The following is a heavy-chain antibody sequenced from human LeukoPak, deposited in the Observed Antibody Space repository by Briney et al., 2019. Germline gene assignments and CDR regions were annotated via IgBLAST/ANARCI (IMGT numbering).Heavy chain of an antibody. CDR2: TIPIFGTA. D-gene: IGHD3-9*01. J-gene: IGHJ3*02. Sequence: SVKVSCKASGGTFSSYAISWVRQAPGQGLEWMGGTIPIFGTANYAQKFQGRVTITADESTSTAYMELSSLRSEDTAVYYCARCSGILTGAFDIWGQGTMVTVSS. CDR1: GGTFSSYA. CDR3: ARCSGILTGAFDI. V-gene: IGHV1-69*13.